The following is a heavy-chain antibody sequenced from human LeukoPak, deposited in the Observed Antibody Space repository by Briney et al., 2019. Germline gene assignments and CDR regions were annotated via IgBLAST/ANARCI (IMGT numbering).Heavy chain of an antibody. CDR3: ATGSTGWQWLVRVGFFDY. CDR1: GGSFSDYY. Sequence: PSDTLSLTCAVYGGSFSDYYWRGIRHPPGKGLEYIGEINHSGSTYYNPSLKSRVTISVDTSKNQFSLKLSSVTAADTAVYYCATGSTGWQWLVRVGFFDYWGQGTLVTVSS. CDR2: INHSGST. J-gene: IGHJ4*02. D-gene: IGHD6-19*01. V-gene: IGHV4-34*01.